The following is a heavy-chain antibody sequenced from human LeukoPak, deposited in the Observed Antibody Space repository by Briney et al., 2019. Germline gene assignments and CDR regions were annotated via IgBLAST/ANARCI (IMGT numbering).Heavy chain of an antibody. CDR1: GFTFSTYW. J-gene: IGHJ6*02. CDR3: VKYLIPTAVLMDV. V-gene: IGHV3-74*01. Sequence: QPGGSLRLSCAASGFTFSTYWMHWVRQDPGKGLVWVSRISSDASITSYADPVKGRFTISRDNAKNTLYLQMNSLRTEDTALYYCVKYLIPTAVLMDVWGQGTTVTVSS. D-gene: IGHD2-21*02. CDR2: ISSDASIT.